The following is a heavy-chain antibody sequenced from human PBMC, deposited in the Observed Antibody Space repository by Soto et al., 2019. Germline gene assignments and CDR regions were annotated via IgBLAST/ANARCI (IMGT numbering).Heavy chain of an antibody. CDR3: ARRQVVVAASIWFDP. V-gene: IGHV5-10-1*01. J-gene: IGHJ5*02. D-gene: IGHD2-15*01. CDR2: IDPSDSYT. Sequence: HGESLKISCKGSGYSFTSYWISWVRQMPGKGLEWMGRIDPSDSYTNYSPSFQDHVTISADKSISTAYLQWSSLKASDTAMYYCARRQVVVAASIWFDPWGQGTLVTVSS. CDR1: GYSFTSYW.